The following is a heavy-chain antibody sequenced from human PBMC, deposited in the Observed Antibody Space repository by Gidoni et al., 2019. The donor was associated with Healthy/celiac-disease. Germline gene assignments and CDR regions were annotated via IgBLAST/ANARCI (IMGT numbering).Heavy chain of an antibody. D-gene: IGHD3-22*01. CDR3: AKAKLDYYDSSGYLYYFDY. J-gene: IGHJ4*02. CDR1: GFTFDDYA. Sequence: EVQLVESGGGLVQPGRSLRLSCAASGFTFDDYAMHWVRQAPGKGLEWVSGISWNSGSIGYADSVKGRFTISRDNAKNSLYLQMNSLRAEDTALFYCAKAKLDYYDSSGYLYYFDYWGQGTLVTVSS. CDR2: ISWNSGSI. V-gene: IGHV3-9*01.